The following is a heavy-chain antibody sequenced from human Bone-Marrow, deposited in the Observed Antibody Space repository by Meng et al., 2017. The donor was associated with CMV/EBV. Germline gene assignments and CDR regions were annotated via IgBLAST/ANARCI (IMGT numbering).Heavy chain of an antibody. CDR2: IYYSGST. J-gene: IGHJ5*02. D-gene: IGHD3-3*01. V-gene: IGHV4-59*01. CDR1: GGSISSYY. Sequence: SETLSLTCTVSGGSISSYYWSWIRQPPGKGLEWIGYIYYSGSTNYNRSLKSRVTISVDTSKKQFTLQLSSVSAADTAVYYWASALFLEWLGGFVIWGQGTLVTVSS. CDR3: ASALFLEWLGGFVI.